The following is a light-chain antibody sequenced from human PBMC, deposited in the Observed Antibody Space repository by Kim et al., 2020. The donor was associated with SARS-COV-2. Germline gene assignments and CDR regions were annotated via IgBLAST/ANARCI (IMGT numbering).Light chain of an antibody. CDR2: RND. CDR1: SSDIGSHY. Sequence: QSVLTQPPSASGTPGQTVTISCSGSSSDIGSHYVYWYQQLPGTAPKLLIYRNDQRPSGVPDRFSGSKSGTSASLAISGLRSADEAGYYCVANDDRLNGILFGGGTQLTVL. V-gene: IGLV1-47*01. CDR3: VANDDRLNGIL. J-gene: IGLJ2*01.